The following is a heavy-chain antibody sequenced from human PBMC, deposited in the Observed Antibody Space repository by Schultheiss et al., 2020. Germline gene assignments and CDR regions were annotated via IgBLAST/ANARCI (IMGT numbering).Heavy chain of an antibody. Sequence: ASVKVSCKASGYIFTTYDINWVRQATGQGLEWMGWISAYNGNTNYAQKLQGRVTMTTDTSTSTAYMELRSLRSDDTAVYYCAREVVVHANWFDPWGQGTLVTVSS. CDR1: GYIFTTYD. J-gene: IGHJ5*02. V-gene: IGHV1-18*01. CDR2: ISAYNGNT. CDR3: AREVVVHANWFDP. D-gene: IGHD2-2*01.